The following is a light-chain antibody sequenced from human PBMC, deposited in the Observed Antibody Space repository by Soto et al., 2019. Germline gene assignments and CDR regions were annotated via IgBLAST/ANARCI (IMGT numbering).Light chain of an antibody. CDR2: GAS. V-gene: IGKV4-1*01. CDR1: QSILYNSNNKNS. Sequence: DIVLTQSPDSLSVSLGETATITCRSSQSILYNSNNKNSLAWYQQTPGQPPELLIYGASTRGSGIPGRFSGSGSGTEFTLTISSLQAEDVAVYYCQQYYTIPWTFGQGTKVEIK. J-gene: IGKJ1*01. CDR3: QQYYTIPWT.